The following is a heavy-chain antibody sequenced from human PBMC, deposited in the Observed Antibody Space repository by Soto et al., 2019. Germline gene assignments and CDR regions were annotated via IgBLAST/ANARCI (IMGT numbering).Heavy chain of an antibody. CDR1: GFTFSSYS. J-gene: IGHJ6*03. Sequence: PGGSLRLSCAASGFTFSSYSMNWVRQAPGKGLEWVSYISSSSSTIYYADSVKGRFTISRDNAKNSLYLQMNSLRAEDTAVYYCARDYGDSYYMDVWGKGTTVTVSS. CDR2: ISSSSSTI. D-gene: IGHD4-17*01. V-gene: IGHV3-48*01. CDR3: ARDYGDSYYMDV.